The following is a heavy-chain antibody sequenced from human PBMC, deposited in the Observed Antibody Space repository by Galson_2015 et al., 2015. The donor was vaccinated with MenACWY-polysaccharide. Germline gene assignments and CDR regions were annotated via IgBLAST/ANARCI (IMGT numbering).Heavy chain of an antibody. Sequence: SLRLSCAVSGFTFSDYAIHWVRQAPGKGLEWLAVISYDGSNKYYSDSVRGRFTISRDNSNDMVYLHTNSLRGEDTAVYFCAKDRPLRGLTVFYYGMDVWG. D-gene: IGHD3-10*01. V-gene: IGHV3-30*18. CDR3: AKDRPLRGLTVFYYGMDV. CDR1: GFTFSDYA. J-gene: IGHJ6*02. CDR2: ISYDGSNK.